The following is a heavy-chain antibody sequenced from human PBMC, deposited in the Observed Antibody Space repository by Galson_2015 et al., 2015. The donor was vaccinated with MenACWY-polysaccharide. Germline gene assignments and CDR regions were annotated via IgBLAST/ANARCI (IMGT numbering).Heavy chain of an antibody. V-gene: IGHV3-7*01. Sequence: SLRLSCAASGFSFSNKWMNWVRQAPGKGLECVATIREGGSQKHYVDSVKGRFTISRDDAKSSLYLQMNNLRAEDTAVYYCATGDGDYGGQGTLVTVSS. J-gene: IGHJ4*02. D-gene: IGHD6-6*01. CDR3: ATGDGDY. CDR1: GFSFSNKW. CDR2: IREGGSQK.